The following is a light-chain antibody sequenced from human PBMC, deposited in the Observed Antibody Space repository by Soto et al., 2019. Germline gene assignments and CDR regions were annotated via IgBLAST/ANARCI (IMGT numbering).Light chain of an antibody. CDR3: QQYNKWPPWT. V-gene: IGKV3-15*01. J-gene: IGKJ1*01. Sequence: EIVMTQSPATLSVSPGERATLSCRASQSISINLAWYQQKPGQAPRLLIYGASTRATGIPARFTGSGSGTEFTLTISSLQSDDFAVYCCQQYNKWPPWTFGQGTKVEIQ. CDR2: GAS. CDR1: QSISIN.